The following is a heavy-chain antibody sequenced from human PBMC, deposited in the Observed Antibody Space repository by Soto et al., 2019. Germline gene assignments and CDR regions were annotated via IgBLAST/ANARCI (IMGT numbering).Heavy chain of an antibody. CDR3: ARRIVVVVAAFDP. D-gene: IGHD2-15*01. J-gene: IGHJ5*02. CDR2: IYYSGST. CDR1: GGSISSSSYY. Sequence: QLQLQESGPGLVKPSETLSLTCTVSGGSISSSSYYWGWIRQPPGKGLEWIGSIYYSGSTYYNPSLKSRVTISVDTSKNQFSLKLSSVTAADTAVYYCARRIVVVVAAFDPWGQGTLVTVSS. V-gene: IGHV4-39*01.